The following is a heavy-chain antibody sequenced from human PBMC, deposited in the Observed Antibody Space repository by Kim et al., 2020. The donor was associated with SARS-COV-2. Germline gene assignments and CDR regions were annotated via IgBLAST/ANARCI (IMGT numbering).Heavy chain of an antibody. Sequence: GGSLRLSCAASGFTFSLFGIHWVRQAPGKGLEWVAIIYHDGSHKFYADSVKGRFTISRDNSKDTVDLHMNSLRAEDTAVYFCVKDAAWVFDYWGQGTLFTVSS. V-gene: IGHV3-33*06. D-gene: IGHD6-25*01. CDR3: VKDAAWVFDY. CDR1: GFTFSLFG. J-gene: IGHJ4*02. CDR2: IYHDGSHK.